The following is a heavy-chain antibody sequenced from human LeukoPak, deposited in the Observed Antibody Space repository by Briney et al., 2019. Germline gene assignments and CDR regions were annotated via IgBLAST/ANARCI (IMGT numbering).Heavy chain of an antibody. J-gene: IGHJ3*02. CDR3: ARYPGPLYFTNGVCEKGAFDI. Sequence: ASVKVSCKASGYTFTGYYMHWVRQAPGQGLEWMGWINPNSGGTNYAQKFQGRVTMTRDTSISTAYMELSRLRSDDPAVYYCARYPGPLYFTNGVCEKGAFDIWGQGTMVTVSS. D-gene: IGHD2-8*01. V-gene: IGHV1-2*02. CDR2: INPNSGGT. CDR1: GYTFTGYY.